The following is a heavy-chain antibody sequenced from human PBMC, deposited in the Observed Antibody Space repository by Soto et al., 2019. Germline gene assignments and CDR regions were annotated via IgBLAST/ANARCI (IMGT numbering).Heavy chain of an antibody. CDR3: ASLFYSSSWYTGDAFDI. D-gene: IGHD6-13*01. CDR1: GFTFSSYG. V-gene: IGHV3-33*01. Sequence: HPGGSLRLSCAASGFTFSSYGMHWVRQAPGKGLEWVAVIWYDGSNKYYADSVKGRFTISRDNSKNTLYLQMNSLRAEDTAVYYCASLFYSSSWYTGDAFDIWGQGTMVTVSS. CDR2: IWYDGSNK. J-gene: IGHJ3*02.